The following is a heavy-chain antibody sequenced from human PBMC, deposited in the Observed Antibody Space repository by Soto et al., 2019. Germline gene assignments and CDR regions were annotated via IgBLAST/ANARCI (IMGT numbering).Heavy chain of an antibody. J-gene: IGHJ4*02. D-gene: IGHD3-16*01. CDR3: AKEGGGGYFDY. V-gene: IGHV3-30*18. Sequence: QVQLVESGGGVVQPGRSLRLSCAASGFTFSSYGMHWVRQAPGKGLEWVAVISYDGSNKYYADSVKGRFTISRDNSKNTLYLQMNSLRAEGTAVFYWAKEGGGGYFDYWGQGTLVTVSS. CDR2: ISYDGSNK. CDR1: GFTFSSYG.